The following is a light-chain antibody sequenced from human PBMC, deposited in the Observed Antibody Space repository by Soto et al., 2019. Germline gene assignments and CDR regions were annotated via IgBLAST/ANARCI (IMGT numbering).Light chain of an antibody. CDR3: QQRSNWPPIFT. J-gene: IGKJ3*01. CDR2: DAS. CDR1: QSVSSY. Sequence: EIVLTQSPATLSLSPGERATLSCRASQSVSSYLAWYQQKPGQAPRLLIYDASNRATGIPARFSGSGSGTDFTXTXSXLEXXXXAVYYCQQRSNWPPIFTFGPGTKVDIK. V-gene: IGKV3-11*01.